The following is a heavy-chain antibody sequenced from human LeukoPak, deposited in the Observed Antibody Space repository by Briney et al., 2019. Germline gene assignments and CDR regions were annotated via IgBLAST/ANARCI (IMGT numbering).Heavy chain of an antibody. CDR3: ARGSDTAMATFDY. CDR2: INPNGGNT. V-gene: IGHV1-46*01. Sequence: ASVKISCKASGYTFTNYYIHWVRQAPGQGLEWVGLINPNGGNTGYAQRFQGRVTVTTDTSTSTVFMELNSLQSEDTAVYYCARGSDTAMATFDYWGQGTLVTVSS. D-gene: IGHD5-18*01. CDR1: GYTFTNYY. J-gene: IGHJ4*02.